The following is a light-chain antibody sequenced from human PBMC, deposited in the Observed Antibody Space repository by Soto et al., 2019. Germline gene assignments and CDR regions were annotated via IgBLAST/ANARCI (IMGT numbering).Light chain of an antibody. J-gene: IGLJ3*02. CDR1: SSNVGAYNY. CDR2: DVS. V-gene: IGLV2-11*01. Sequence: QSALTQPRSVSGSPGQSVTISCTGSSSNVGAYNYVSWYQQYPGKGPRLMIYDVSKWPSGVPDRFSGSKSGNTASLTISGLQAEDEADYYCCSYAGNSLWVFGGGTKLTVL. CDR3: CSYAGNSLWV.